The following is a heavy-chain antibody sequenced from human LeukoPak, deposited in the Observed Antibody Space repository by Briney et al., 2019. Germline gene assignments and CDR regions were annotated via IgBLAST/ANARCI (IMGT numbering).Heavy chain of an antibody. D-gene: IGHD3-10*01. CDR3: ARVATGSYDWFDP. CDR1: GFTLNGYW. J-gene: IGHJ5*02. V-gene: IGHV3-74*01. CDR2: INSDGSTT. Sequence: QPGGSLGLSCAAPGFTLNGYWMHWVRQAPGKGLVWVSRINSDGSTTSYADSVKGRFTISRDNSKNTLYLQMNSLRAEDTAVYFCARVATGSYDWFDPWAQGTLVTVSS.